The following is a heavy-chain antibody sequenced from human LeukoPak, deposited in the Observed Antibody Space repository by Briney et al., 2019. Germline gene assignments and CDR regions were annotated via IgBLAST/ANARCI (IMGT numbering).Heavy chain of an antibody. V-gene: IGHV1-18*01. J-gene: IGHJ6*02. CDR1: GYTFTSYG. CDR3: ARDPPSYDRVAYGMDV. CDR2: ISAYNGNT. D-gene: IGHD3-22*01. Sequence: ASVNVSCKASGYTFTSYGISWVRQAPGQGLEWMGWISAYNGNTNYAQKLQGRVTMTTDTSTSTAYMELRSLRSDDTAVYYCARDPPSYDRVAYGMDVWGQGTTVTVSS.